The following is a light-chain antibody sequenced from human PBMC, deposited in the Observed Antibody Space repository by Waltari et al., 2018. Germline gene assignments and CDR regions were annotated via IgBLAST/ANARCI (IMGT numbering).Light chain of an antibody. CDR2: EVT. CDR1: SSDVGNYNL. J-gene: IGLJ2*01. V-gene: IGLV2-23*02. Sequence: QSALPQPASVSGSPGQSITISCTGTSSDVGNYNLVSWYQHHPGKVPKLMIYEVTKRPSGISNRFSGSKSGNTASLTISGLQAEDEGDYYCCSYAGSRSVVFGGGTKMTVL. CDR3: CSYAGSRSVV.